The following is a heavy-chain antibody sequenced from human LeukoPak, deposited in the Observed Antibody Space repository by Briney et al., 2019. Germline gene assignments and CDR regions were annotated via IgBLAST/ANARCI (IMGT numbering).Heavy chain of an antibody. J-gene: IGHJ4*02. Sequence: GGSLRLSCTASGFTFSRYDMSWVRQAPGKGLEWVSAISGSGGSTYYADSVKGRFTISRDNSKNTLYLQMNSLRAEDTAVYYCTKGTIWLPFDYWGQGTLVTVSS. CDR1: GFTFSRYD. V-gene: IGHV3-23*01. CDR3: TKGTIWLPFDY. CDR2: ISGSGGST. D-gene: IGHD5-18*01.